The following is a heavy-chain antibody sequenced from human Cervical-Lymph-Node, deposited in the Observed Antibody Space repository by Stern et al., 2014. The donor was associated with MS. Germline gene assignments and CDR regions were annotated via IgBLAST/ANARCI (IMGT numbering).Heavy chain of an antibody. D-gene: IGHD5-24*01. CDR1: GGSISSGEYY. V-gene: IGHV4-30-4*01. CDR3: SRDADAYSLVFGY. CDR2: IHYSGTT. J-gene: IGHJ4*02. Sequence: QLQLQESGPGLVQPSQTLSLTCAVSGGSISSGEYYWSWIRQSPGKGLEWIGYIHYSGTTYYNPSLKSRVSMSVDTSKNQFSLKLSSVTAADTAVYYCSRDADAYSLVFGYWGRGTLVTVSS.